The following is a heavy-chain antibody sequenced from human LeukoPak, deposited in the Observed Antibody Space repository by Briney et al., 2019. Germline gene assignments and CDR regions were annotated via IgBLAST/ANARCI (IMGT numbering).Heavy chain of an antibody. Sequence: SETLSLTCTVSGGSISSYYWSWIRQPPGKGLEWIGYIYYSGSTNYNPSLKSRVTISVDTSKNQFSLKLSSVTAADTAVYYCARLQSREGLNYGGQGTLVTVSS. CDR2: IYYSGST. V-gene: IGHV4-59*08. J-gene: IGHJ4*02. CDR1: GGSISSYY. D-gene: IGHD5-24*01. CDR3: ARLQSREGLNY.